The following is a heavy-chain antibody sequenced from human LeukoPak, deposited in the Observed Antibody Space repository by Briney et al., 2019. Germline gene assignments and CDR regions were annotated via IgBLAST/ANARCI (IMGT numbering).Heavy chain of an antibody. Sequence: KTSETLSLTCTVSGGSIRSHYWSWIRQPPGKGLEWIGYIYYTGSTNYNPSLKSRVTISVDTSKNQFSLKVSSVTAADTAIYYCARDTGSSFDYWGQGTLVTVSS. V-gene: IGHV4-59*11. D-gene: IGHD3-10*01. CDR1: GGSIRSHY. J-gene: IGHJ4*02. CDR3: ARDTGSSFDY. CDR2: IYYTGST.